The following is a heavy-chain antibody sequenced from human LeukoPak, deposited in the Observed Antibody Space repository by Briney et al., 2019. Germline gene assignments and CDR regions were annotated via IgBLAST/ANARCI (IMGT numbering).Heavy chain of an antibody. V-gene: IGHV3-23*01. CDR2: ISGSGGNT. Sequence: PGGSLRLSCAASGFTFSDYAMGWVRQAPGKGLEWVSTISGSGGNTYYADSVKGRFTISRDNSKNTLYLQMNSLRAEDTAVYYCAKFLDRYCSSISCYADYWGQGTLVTVSS. D-gene: IGHD2-2*01. CDR1: GFTFSDYA. CDR3: AKFLDRYCSSISCYADY. J-gene: IGHJ4*02.